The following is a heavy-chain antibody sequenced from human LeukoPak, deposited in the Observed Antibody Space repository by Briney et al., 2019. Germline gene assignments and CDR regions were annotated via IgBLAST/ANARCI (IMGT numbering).Heavy chain of an antibody. CDR2: ISSSSTYI. D-gene: IGHD3-3*01. Sequence: GGSLRLSCVASGFPFRSFSMNWVRQAPGKGLEWVSSISSSSTYIYYADSVKGRLTISRDDSNNALYLQMHSLRAEDTALYYCASGPPFLKYFEYWGQGTLVTVSS. CDR1: GFPFRSFS. CDR3: ASGPPFLKYFEY. V-gene: IGHV3-21*04. J-gene: IGHJ4*02.